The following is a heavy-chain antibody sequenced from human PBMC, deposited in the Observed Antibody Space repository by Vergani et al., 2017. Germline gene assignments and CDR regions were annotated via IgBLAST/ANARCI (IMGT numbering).Heavy chain of an antibody. D-gene: IGHD3-3*01. Sequence: QVQLQESGPGLVKPSETLSLTCTVSGGSISSYYWSWIRQPPGKGLEWIGYIYYSGSTNYNPSLKSRVTISVDTSKNQFSLKLRSVTAADTAVYYCARSSFWSGYYTSWYFDLWGRGTLVTVSS. CDR3: ARSSFWSGYYTSWYFDL. J-gene: IGHJ2*01. CDR2: IYYSGST. CDR1: GGSISSYY. V-gene: IGHV4-59*01.